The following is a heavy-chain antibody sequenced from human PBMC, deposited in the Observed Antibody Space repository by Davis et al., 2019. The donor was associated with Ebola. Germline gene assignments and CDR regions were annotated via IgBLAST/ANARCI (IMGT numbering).Heavy chain of an antibody. V-gene: IGHV3-73*01. CDR1: GFTFSGSA. CDR2: IRSKANSYAT. J-gene: IGHJ4*02. Sequence: GESLKISCAASGFTFSGSAMHWVRQASGKGLEWVGRIRSKANSYATAYAASVKGRFTISRDDSKNTAYLQMNSLKTEDTAVYYCTRRYDYIWGSYPYDYWGQGTLVTVSS. CDR3: TRRYDYIWGSYPYDY. D-gene: IGHD3-16*02.